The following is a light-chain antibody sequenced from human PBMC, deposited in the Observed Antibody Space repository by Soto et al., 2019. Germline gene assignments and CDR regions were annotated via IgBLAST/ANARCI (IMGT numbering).Light chain of an antibody. CDR3: QQYLHTPRT. CDR1: QSVSSN. J-gene: IGKJ1*01. CDR2: GAS. Sequence: EIVMTQSPGTLSVSPGXGATLSFRASQSVSSNVAWYQQKPGQAPRLLIYGASTRATGIPARFSGSGSGTDFTLTINSLQAEDVAVYYCQQYLHTPRTFGQGTKVDIK. V-gene: IGKV3-15*01.